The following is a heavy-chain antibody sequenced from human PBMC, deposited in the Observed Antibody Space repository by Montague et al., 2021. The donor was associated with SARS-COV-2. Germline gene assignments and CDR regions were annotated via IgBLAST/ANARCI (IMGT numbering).Heavy chain of an antibody. J-gene: IGHJ6*02. CDR3: ARVGVGPMVRGGIPAYHYYGMVV. CDR1: GGSISSGSYY. CDR2: IYTSGST. Sequence: TLSLTCTVSGGSISSGSYYWSWIRQPAGKGLEWIGLIYTSGSTNYNPSLKSRVTISVDTSKNQFSLKLSSVTAADTAVYYCARVGVGPMVRGGIPAYHYYGMVVWGQGTTVTVSS. D-gene: IGHD3-10*01. V-gene: IGHV4-61*02.